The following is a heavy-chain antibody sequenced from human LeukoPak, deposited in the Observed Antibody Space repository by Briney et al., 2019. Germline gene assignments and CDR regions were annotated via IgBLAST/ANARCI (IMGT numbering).Heavy chain of an antibody. Sequence: GGSLRLSCAASGFSFSSYSMKWVRQAPGKGLEWVSSISSSSNYIYYADSVKGRFTISRDNAKNSLYLQMNSLRAEDTAVYYCARVSILIVPYYAFDIWGQGTMVTVSS. CDR3: ARVSILIVPYYAFDI. D-gene: IGHD2/OR15-2a*01. CDR1: GFSFSSYS. J-gene: IGHJ3*02. CDR2: ISSSSNYI. V-gene: IGHV3-21*01.